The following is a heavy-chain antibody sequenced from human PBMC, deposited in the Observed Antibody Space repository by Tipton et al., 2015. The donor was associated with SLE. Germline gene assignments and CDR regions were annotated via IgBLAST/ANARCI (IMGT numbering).Heavy chain of an antibody. V-gene: IGHV4-59*11. D-gene: IGHD4-23*01. CDR1: GGSISSHY. CDR2: MYYTGST. J-gene: IGHJ4*02. Sequence: TLSLTCTVSGGSISSHYWSWIRQPPGKGLEWIGYMYYTGSTNYNPSLRGRVTISVDTAKNQFSLNLSSVTAADTAVYYCVRQAGGYWGQGSLVTVSS. CDR3: VRQAGGY.